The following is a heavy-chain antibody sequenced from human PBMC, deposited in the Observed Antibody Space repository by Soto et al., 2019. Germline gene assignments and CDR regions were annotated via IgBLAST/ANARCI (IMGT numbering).Heavy chain of an antibody. CDR3: ARGPNLVIFGVVNHYYYYGMDV. Sequence: SETLSLTRAVYGGSFSGYYWSWLRQHPGKGLEWMGEINHSRSTNYNPSLKSRVTISVDTSKNQFSLKLRSVTAADTAVYYCARGPNLVIFGVVNHYYYYGMDVWGQGTTVT. CDR2: INHSRST. CDR1: GGSFSGYY. J-gene: IGHJ6*02. V-gene: IGHV4-34*01. D-gene: IGHD3-3*01.